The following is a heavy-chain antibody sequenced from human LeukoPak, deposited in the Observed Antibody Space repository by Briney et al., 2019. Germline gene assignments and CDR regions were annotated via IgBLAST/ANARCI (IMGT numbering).Heavy chain of an antibody. CDR1: GFTVSSNY. D-gene: IGHD3-10*01. Sequence: PGGSLRLSCAASGFTVSSNYMSWVRQAPGKGLEWVSVIYRGGSTYLADSVKGRFTISRDNSKNTLYLQMNSLRVEDTAVYYCVRDVNGDGTVGWFDPWGQGTLVIVSS. CDR2: IYRGGST. V-gene: IGHV3-53*01. CDR3: VRDVNGDGTVGWFDP. J-gene: IGHJ5*02.